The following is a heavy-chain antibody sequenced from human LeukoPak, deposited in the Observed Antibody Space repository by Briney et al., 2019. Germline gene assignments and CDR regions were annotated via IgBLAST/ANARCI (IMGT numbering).Heavy chain of an antibody. Sequence: GGSLRLSCAASGFTFSSYAMHWVRQAPGKGLEWVAVISYDGSNKYYADSVKGRFTISRDNSKNTLYLQMNSLRAEDTAVYYCARDSSAFVAFIDYWGQGTLVTVSS. V-gene: IGHV3-30-3*01. J-gene: IGHJ4*02. CDR2: ISYDGSNK. CDR1: GFTFSSYA. D-gene: IGHD2-21*01. CDR3: ARDSSAFVAFIDY.